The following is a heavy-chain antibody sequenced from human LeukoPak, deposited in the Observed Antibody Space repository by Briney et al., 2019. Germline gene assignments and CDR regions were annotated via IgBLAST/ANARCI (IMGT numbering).Heavy chain of an antibody. V-gene: IGHV4-34*01. D-gene: IGHD5-18*01. CDR2: INHSGST. Sequence: RSSETLSLTCAVYGGSFSGYYWSWIRQPPGKGLEWIGEINHSGSTNYNPSLKSRVTISVNTSKNQFSLKLSSVTAADTAVYYFSQKDTAMVVRDYWGQGTLVTVSS. CDR1: GGSFSGYY. J-gene: IGHJ4*02. CDR3: SQKDTAMVVRDY.